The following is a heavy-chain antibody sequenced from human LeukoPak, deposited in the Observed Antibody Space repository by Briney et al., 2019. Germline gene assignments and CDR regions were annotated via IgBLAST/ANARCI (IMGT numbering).Heavy chain of an antibody. CDR1: GGTFSSYA. CDR2: IIPIFGTA. V-gene: IGHV1-69*13. Sequence: SVKVSCKASGGTFSSYAISWVRQAPGQGLEWMGGIIPIFGTANYAQKFQGRVTITADESTSTAYMELSSLRSEDTAVYYCAREGSIVPHQDLDCWGQGTLVTVSS. CDR3: AREGSIVPHQDLDC. J-gene: IGHJ4*02. D-gene: IGHD2-21*01.